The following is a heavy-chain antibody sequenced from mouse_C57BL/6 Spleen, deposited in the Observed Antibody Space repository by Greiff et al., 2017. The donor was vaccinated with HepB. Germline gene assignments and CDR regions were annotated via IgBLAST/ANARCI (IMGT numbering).Heavy chain of an antibody. D-gene: IGHD1-1*01. J-gene: IGHJ3*01. CDR3: ARRGSSREEGFAY. V-gene: IGHV1-55*01. CDR1: GYTFTSYW. Sequence: VQLQQSGAELVKPGASVKMSCKASGYTFTSYWITWVKQRPGQGLEWIGDIYPGSGSTNYNEKFKSKATLTVDTSSSTAYMQLSSLTSEDSAVYYCARRGSSREEGFAYWGQGTLVTVSA. CDR2: IYPGSGST.